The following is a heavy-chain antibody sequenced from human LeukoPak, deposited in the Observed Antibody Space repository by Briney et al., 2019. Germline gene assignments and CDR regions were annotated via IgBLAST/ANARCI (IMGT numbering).Heavy chain of an antibody. Sequence: GGSLRLSCAASGFTFSSYAMSWVRQAPGKGLEWVSGISGSGGSTYYADSVKGRFTISRDNSKNTVFLQMNSLRAEDTAVYYCARDDRMRLDAFDIWGQGTMVTVSS. J-gene: IGHJ3*02. CDR2: ISGSGGST. V-gene: IGHV3-23*01. CDR3: ARDDRMRLDAFDI. CDR1: GFTFSSYA. D-gene: IGHD6-25*01.